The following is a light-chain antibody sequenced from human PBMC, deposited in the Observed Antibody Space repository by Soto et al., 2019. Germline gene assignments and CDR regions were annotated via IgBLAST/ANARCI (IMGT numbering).Light chain of an antibody. Sequence: DIQMTQSPSTLSASVGDRVTITCRASQSISSWLAWYQQKPGKAPKLLIHKASSLESGVPSRFSGSGSGTEFTLTISSLQPDDFATYYCQQYNSYSWTFGQGTKVEIK. J-gene: IGKJ1*01. CDR2: KAS. CDR1: QSISSW. CDR3: QQYNSYSWT. V-gene: IGKV1-5*03.